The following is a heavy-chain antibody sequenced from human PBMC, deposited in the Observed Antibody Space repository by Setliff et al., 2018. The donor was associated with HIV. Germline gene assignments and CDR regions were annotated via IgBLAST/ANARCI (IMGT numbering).Heavy chain of an antibody. CDR3: ASNYYGSGSYYNYGMDV. CDR2: ISSSGSTI. J-gene: IGHJ6*02. CDR1: GLTFSDYY. Sequence: GGSLRLSCAASGLTFSDYYMSWIRQAPGKGLEWVSYISSSGSTIYYADSVKGRFTISRDNAKNSLYLQMNSLRAEDTAVYYCASNYYGSGSYYNYGMDVWGQGTTVTAP. V-gene: IGHV3-11*01. D-gene: IGHD3-10*01.